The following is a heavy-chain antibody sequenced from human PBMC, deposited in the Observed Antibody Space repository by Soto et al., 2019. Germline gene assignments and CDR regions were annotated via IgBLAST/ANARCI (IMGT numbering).Heavy chain of an antibody. CDR2: LSAGGTAT. CDR3: ASAVGGSSYAYLPAD. CDR1: GFIFSSSA. Sequence: EVQLLESGGGLVQPGGSLRLSCAASGFIFSSSAMTWVRQAPGKGLEWVSGLSAGGTATYYADSVKGRFTISRDNSKNTLYLQVNSLRVEYTALYYCASAVGGSSYAYLPADWGHGTLVTVSS. J-gene: IGHJ4*01. V-gene: IGHV3-23*01. D-gene: IGHD5-18*01.